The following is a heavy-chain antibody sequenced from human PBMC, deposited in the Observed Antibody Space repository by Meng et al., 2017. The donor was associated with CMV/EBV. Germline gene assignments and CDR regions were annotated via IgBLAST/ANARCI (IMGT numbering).Heavy chain of an antibody. J-gene: IGHJ6*02. Sequence: GESLKISCAASGFTFSSYEMNWVRQAPGKGLEWISYISSSGSSIYYADSVKGRFTFSRDNAKNSLYLQMNSLRAEDTAVYYCARGPNYCDSKYYYYGMDVWGQGTTVTVSS. CDR3: ARGPNYCDSKYYYYGMDV. V-gene: IGHV3-48*03. D-gene: IGHD3-22*01. CDR2: ISSSGSSI. CDR1: GFTFSSYE.